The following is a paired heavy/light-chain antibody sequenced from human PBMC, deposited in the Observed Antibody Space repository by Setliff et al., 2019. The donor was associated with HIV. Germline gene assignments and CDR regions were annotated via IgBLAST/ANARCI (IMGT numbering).Heavy chain of an antibody. CDR3: ASPAWGIAMFGYISV. V-gene: IGHV4-39*01. CDR1: GGSIRNSNYY. D-gene: IGHD3-16*01. Sequence: QLQLQESGPGLVKPSETLSLTCNVSGGSIRNSNYYWAWIRQPPGKGLEWIGSLYFSGSSYYNPSVKSRVSISMDTSKNQFSLKVNSVTAADTAVYYCASPAWGIAMFGYISVWGRGTTVIVSS. CDR2: LYFSGSS. J-gene: IGHJ6*04.
Light chain of an antibody. CDR3: QQYGSSPLWS. Sequence: EIVLTQSPDTLSLSPGERATLSCRASQSVNSNYLAWYQQKPGQAPRLLIYGTSSRATGIPNRFSGSGSGTDFTLTISRLEPEDFAVYYCQQYGSSPLWSFGQGTKLEIK. V-gene: IGKV3-20*01. CDR2: GTS. J-gene: IGKJ2*04. CDR1: QSVNSNY.